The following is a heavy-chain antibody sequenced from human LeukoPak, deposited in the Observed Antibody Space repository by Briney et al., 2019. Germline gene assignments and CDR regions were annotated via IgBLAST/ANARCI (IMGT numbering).Heavy chain of an antibody. CDR3: ASPGGDGYHLDY. D-gene: IGHD5-24*01. CDR2: ISSGGRSI. Sequence: GRCLRLSCAASGFIFTSHAMSWVRQAPGKGLEWISYISSGGRSIYYADSVKGRFTNSRDDPQNPLYLQMNSLRAEDTAVYYCASPGGDGYHLDYWGQGTLVTVSS. CDR1: GFIFTSHA. V-gene: IGHV3-48*04. J-gene: IGHJ4*02.